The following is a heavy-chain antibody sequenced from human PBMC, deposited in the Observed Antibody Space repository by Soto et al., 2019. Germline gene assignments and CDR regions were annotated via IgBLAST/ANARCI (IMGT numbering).Heavy chain of an antibody. CDR1: GFSFEDYA. V-gene: IGHV3-9*01. CDR2: IAWNSDII. CDR3: AKDHYGLAIYGRGV. Sequence: EVQLVESGGGLVQPGRSLRLSCAASGFSFEDYAMHWVRQAPGKGLEWVSGIAWNSDIIGYADSVKGRFTISRDNGKNSLYRQINSLRPEDTALYYCAKDHYGLAIYGRGVWGQGTTVTVS. J-gene: IGHJ6*02. D-gene: IGHD3-10*01.